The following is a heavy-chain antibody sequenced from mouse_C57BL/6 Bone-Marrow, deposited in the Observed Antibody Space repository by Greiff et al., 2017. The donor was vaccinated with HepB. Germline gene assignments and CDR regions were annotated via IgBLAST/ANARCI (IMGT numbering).Heavy chain of an antibody. J-gene: IGHJ2*01. Sequence: EVHLVESGGGLVQPGGSLSLSCAASGFTFTDYYMSWVRQPPGKALEWLGFIRNKANGYTTEYSASVKGRFTISRDNSQSILYLQMNALRAEDSATYYCARSQSLYYYGSSYFDYWGQGTTLTVSS. D-gene: IGHD1-1*01. CDR3: ARSQSLYYYGSSYFDY. V-gene: IGHV7-3*01. CDR2: IRNKANGYTT. CDR1: GFTFTDYY.